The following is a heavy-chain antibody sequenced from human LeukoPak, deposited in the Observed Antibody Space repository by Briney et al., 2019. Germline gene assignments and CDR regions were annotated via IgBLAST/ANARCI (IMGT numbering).Heavy chain of an antibody. Sequence: GGSLRLSCAASGFPFSSYAMGWVRQAPGKGLEWVSFISSTSTYIYYADSVKGRFTISRDNAKNSLFLQMNSLRAEDTAVYYCARDPLEGSWYFDLWGRGTLVTVSS. CDR1: GFPFSSYA. J-gene: IGHJ2*01. CDR2: ISSTSTYI. V-gene: IGHV3-21*01. CDR3: ARDPLEGSWYFDL. D-gene: IGHD5-24*01.